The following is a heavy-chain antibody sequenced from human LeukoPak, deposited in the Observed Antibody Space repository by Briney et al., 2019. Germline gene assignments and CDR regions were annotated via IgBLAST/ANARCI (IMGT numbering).Heavy chain of an antibody. J-gene: IGHJ5*02. CDR3: ARGQNYYGSGSWWYFDP. Sequence: SETLSLTCAVYGGSFSGYYWSWIRQPPGKGLEWIGEINHSGSANYNPSLKSRVTISVDTSKNQFSLKLSSVTAADTAVYYCARGQNYYGSGSWWYFDPWGKGTLVTVSS. D-gene: IGHD3-10*01. V-gene: IGHV4-34*01. CDR1: GGSFSGYY. CDR2: INHSGSA.